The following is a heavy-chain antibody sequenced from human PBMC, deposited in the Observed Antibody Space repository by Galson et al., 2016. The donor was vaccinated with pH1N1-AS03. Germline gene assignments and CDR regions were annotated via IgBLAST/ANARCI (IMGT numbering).Heavy chain of an antibody. CDR3: ARGHMSLSGFWDS. Sequence: SVKVSCKASGYTFTSHRIIWVRQAPGQGLECMGWLTTSTGDPPYAQGFTGRFAFFLNTSVSTAYLQIDSLKADDTAVYYCARGHMSLSGFWDSWGQGTLVTVSS. D-gene: IGHD3-9*01. CDR1: GYTFTSHR. J-gene: IGHJ4*02. V-gene: IGHV7-4-1*01. CDR2: LTTSTGDP.